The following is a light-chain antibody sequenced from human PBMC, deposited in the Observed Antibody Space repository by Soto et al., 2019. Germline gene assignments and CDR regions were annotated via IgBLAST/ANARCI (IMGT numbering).Light chain of an antibody. J-gene: IGKJ4*01. Sequence: EIVLTQSPGTLSLSPGERATLSCRASQSVSSSYLAWYQQKPGQAHRLLINGASSRATGIPDRFNGSGSGTVFILTISRQDPEDFAVYYWQQYGNSPLNFGGGTKVEIK. CDR2: GAS. CDR3: QQYGNSPLN. CDR1: QSVSSSY. V-gene: IGKV3-20*01.